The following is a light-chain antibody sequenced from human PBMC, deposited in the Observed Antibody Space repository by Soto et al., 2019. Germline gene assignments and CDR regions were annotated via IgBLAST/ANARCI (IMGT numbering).Light chain of an antibody. V-gene: IGKV3-15*01. CDR2: GAS. Sequence: DTVMTQSPATLSVSPGVRATLSCWASQSVSSNLVWYQQKPGQAPRLLIYGASTRATGIPARFSGSGSGTEFTLTISSLQSEDFAIYYCQQYNDWPRTFGQGTKVEIK. CDR1: QSVSSN. CDR3: QQYNDWPRT. J-gene: IGKJ1*01.